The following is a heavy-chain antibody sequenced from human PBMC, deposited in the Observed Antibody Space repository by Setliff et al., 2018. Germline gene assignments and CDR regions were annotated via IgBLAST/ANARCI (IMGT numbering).Heavy chain of an antibody. Sequence: SVKVSCKASGFSLTRPAVQWVRQVRGQRLEWIGWIVVGSGKTNYAQKVQERVTITRDMSTSTAYMELSSQRSEDTAVYYCARATPYYDSNGYFFPEYFQHWGQGTLVTVSS. CDR3: ARATPYYDSNGYFFPEYFQH. CDR2: IVVGSGKT. D-gene: IGHD3-22*01. V-gene: IGHV1-58*01. J-gene: IGHJ1*01. CDR1: GFSLTRPA.